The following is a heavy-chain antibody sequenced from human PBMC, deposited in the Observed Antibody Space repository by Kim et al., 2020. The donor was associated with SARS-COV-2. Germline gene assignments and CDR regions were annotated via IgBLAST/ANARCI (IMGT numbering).Heavy chain of an antibody. CDR3: ARDRRYDILTGYHGGLDY. Sequence: KRRVTISVDTSKNQFSLKLSSVTAADTAVYYCARDRRYDILTGYHGGLDYWGQGTLVTVSS. J-gene: IGHJ4*02. V-gene: IGHV4-30-2*05. D-gene: IGHD3-9*01.